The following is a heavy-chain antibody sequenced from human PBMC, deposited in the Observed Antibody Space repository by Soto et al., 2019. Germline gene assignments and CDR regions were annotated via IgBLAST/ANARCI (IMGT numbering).Heavy chain of an antibody. CDR2: IKSKTDGGTT. D-gene: IGHD5-12*01. V-gene: IGHV3-15*01. CDR1: GFTFSNAW. J-gene: IGHJ6*02. Sequence: GGSLRLSCAASGFTFSNAWMSWVRQAPGKGLEWVGRIKSKTDGGTTDYAAPVKGRFTITRDDSKNTLYLQMNSLKTEDTAVYCYSTGWLRSCCYYGMDVWGQGTTVTVSS. CDR3: STGWLRSCCYYGMDV.